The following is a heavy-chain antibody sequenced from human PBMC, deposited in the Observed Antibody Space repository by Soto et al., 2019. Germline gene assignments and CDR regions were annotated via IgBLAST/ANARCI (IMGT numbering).Heavy chain of an antibody. Sequence: QVQLVQSGAEVKKPGASVKVSCKASGYTFTSYYMHWVRQAPGQGLEWMGIINPSGGSTSYAQKFQGRVTMTRDTSTSTGYMHLSSLRSEDTAVYYCSRGGRPIVGADYWGQGTLVTVSS. D-gene: IGHD1-26*01. CDR3: SRGGRPIVGADY. CDR2: INPSGGST. V-gene: IGHV1-46*01. J-gene: IGHJ4*02. CDR1: GYTFTSYY.